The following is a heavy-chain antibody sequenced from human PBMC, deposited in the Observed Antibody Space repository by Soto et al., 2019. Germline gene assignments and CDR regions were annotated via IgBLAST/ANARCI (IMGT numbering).Heavy chain of an antibody. J-gene: IGHJ4*02. D-gene: IGHD3-10*01. Sequence: QVQLQESGPGLVKPSETLSLICTVSGGSISSYYWSWIRQPPGKGLEWLGYIYYSGSTNYNPSLKSRVTISVDTSKNRFSLKLSSVTAADTAVYYCARYYGGYSDYWGQGTLVTVSS. V-gene: IGHV4-59*08. CDR2: IYYSGST. CDR1: GGSISSYY. CDR3: ARYYGGYSDY.